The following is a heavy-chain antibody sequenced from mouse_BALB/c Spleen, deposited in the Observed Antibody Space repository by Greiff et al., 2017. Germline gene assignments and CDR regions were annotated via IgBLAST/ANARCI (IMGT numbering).Heavy chain of an antibody. CDR2: IDPSDSET. CDR1: GYSFTSYW. Sequence: QVQLKQSGPQLVRPGASVKISCKASGYSFTSYWMHWVKQRPGQGLEWIGMIDPSDSETRLNQKFKDKATLTVDKSSSTAYMQLSSPTSEDSAVYYCARCVTTATDWYFDVWGAGTTVTVSS. J-gene: IGHJ1*01. CDR3: ARCVTTATDWYFDV. V-gene: IGHV1S126*01. D-gene: IGHD1-2*01.